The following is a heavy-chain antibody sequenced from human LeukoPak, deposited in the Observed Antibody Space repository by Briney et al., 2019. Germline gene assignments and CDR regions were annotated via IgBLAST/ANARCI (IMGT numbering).Heavy chain of an antibody. D-gene: IGHD6-13*01. J-gene: IGHJ6*02. V-gene: IGHV1-8*01. Sequence: EASMKVSCKASGYTFTSYDINWVRQATGQGLEWMGWMNPNSGNTGYAQKFQGRVTMTRNTSISTAYMELSSLRSEDTAVYYCAGSLSSSWYDYGMDVWGQGTTVTVSS. CDR1: GYTFTSYD. CDR2: MNPNSGNT. CDR3: AGSLSSSWYDYGMDV.